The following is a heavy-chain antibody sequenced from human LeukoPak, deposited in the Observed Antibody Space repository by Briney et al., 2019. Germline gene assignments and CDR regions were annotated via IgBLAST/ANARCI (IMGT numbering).Heavy chain of an antibody. D-gene: IGHD6-19*01. CDR1: GGSLTYTSHY. CDR2: IHYSGDT. V-gene: IGHV4-39*01. Sequence: PSETLSLTCSVSGGSLTYTSHYWGWIRQPPGKGLEWIGSIHYSGDTYYKPSLRSRVTISVDTSKNQFSLKLSSVTAADTAVYYCARVLEGSSGQHWYFDLWGRGTLVTVSS. J-gene: IGHJ2*01. CDR3: ARVLEGSSGQHWYFDL.